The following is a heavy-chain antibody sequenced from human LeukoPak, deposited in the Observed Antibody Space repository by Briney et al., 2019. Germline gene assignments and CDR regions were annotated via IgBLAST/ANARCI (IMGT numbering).Heavy chain of an antibody. J-gene: IGHJ5*02. D-gene: IGHD6-19*01. CDR3: ARAGGWQWLGNWFDP. CDR2: IYTNGNT. CDR1: GGSLSSGGYY. V-gene: IGHV4-61*02. Sequence: PSETLSLTCTVSGGSLSSGGYYWSWIRQPAGKGLEWIGRIYTNGNTNYNPSLKSRVTISVDTSKNQFSLKLSSVTAADTAVYYCARAGGWQWLGNWFDPWGQGTLVTVSS.